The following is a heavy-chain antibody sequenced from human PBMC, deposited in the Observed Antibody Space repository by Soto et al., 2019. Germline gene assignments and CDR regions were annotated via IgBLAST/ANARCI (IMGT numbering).Heavy chain of an antibody. CDR2: IYSGDTT. CDR1: GFTVSSNY. Sequence: EVPLVESGGGLIQPGGSLRLSFAASGFTVSSNYMSWVRQAPGKGLEWVSVIYSGDTTYYADSVKGRFTISRDHSKNTLYLQMNSLRAEDTAVYYCARDLRTLYDMDVWGQGTTVTVSS. V-gene: IGHV3-53*01. CDR3: ARDLRTLYDMDV. J-gene: IGHJ6*02.